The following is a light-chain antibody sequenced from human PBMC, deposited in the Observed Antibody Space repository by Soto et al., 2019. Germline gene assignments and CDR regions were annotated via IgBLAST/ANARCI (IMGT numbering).Light chain of an antibody. J-gene: IGKJ2*01. CDR1: QSVASN. CDR3: LLYNNWPHT. Sequence: EIVLTQSPATLSVSPGQRATLSCRASQSVASNLAWYQQKSGQAPRLLIYGASARATGISARFSGSGSETELTLSNSSLQSESFAVYYCLLYNNWPHTFGQGTKLEIK. CDR2: GAS. V-gene: IGKV3-15*01.